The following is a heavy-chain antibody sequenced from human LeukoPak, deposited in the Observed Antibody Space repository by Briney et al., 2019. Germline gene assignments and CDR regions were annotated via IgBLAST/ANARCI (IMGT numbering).Heavy chain of an antibody. CDR2: IVLGSGDT. Sequence: AASVKVSCKASGFTFHTSAMQWVRQARGQRLEWIGWIVLGSGDTVYSHKFHDRVIITRDIYTSKVYMELDSLGSEDTAVYYCAAQRGASLHDFWSTRLFDPWGQGTLVTVSS. D-gene: IGHD3-3*01. V-gene: IGHV1-58*02. CDR3: AAQRGASLHDFWSTRLFDP. J-gene: IGHJ5*02. CDR1: GFTFHTSA.